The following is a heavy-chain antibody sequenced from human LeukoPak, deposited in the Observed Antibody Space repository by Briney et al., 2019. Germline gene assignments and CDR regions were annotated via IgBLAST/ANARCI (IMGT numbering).Heavy chain of an antibody. D-gene: IGHD6-13*01. CDR3: TRSSRSSWYNLDH. CDR2: IYYSGST. Sequence: SETLSLTCTVSGGSISSYYWSWIRQPPGKGLEWIGYIYYSGSTNYNPSLKSRVTISVDTSKNQFSLKLSSVTAADTAVYFCTRSSRSSWYNLDHWGRGTLVTVSS. J-gene: IGHJ4*02. V-gene: IGHV4-59*12. CDR1: GGSISSYY.